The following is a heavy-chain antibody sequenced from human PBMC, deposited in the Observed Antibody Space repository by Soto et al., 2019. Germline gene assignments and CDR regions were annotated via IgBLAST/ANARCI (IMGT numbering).Heavy chain of an antibody. CDR1: GFTFSDSY. D-gene: IGHD6-6*01. Sequence: PGGSLRLSCAASGFTFSDSYMSWIRQAPGKGLEWLSYISSSTSYTNYADSVRGRFTISRDNAKRSLYLQMSSLRAEDTAVYYCARAYSSSIPYGMDVWGQGTTVTVSS. V-gene: IGHV3-11*06. CDR3: ARAYSSSIPYGMDV. CDR2: ISSSTSYT. J-gene: IGHJ6*02.